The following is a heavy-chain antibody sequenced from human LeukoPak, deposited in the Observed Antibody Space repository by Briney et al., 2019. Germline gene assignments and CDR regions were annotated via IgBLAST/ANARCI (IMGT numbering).Heavy chain of an antibody. D-gene: IGHD3-22*01. Sequence: GRSLRLSCAASGFTFSSYGMHWVRQAPGKGLEWVAVIWYDGSNKYYADSVKGRFTISRDNSKNTLYLQMNSLRAEDTAVYYCARDNDSSGYSTGPVDYWGQGTLVTVSS. J-gene: IGHJ4*02. CDR1: GFTFSSYG. CDR3: ARDNDSSGYSTGPVDY. CDR2: IWYDGSNK. V-gene: IGHV3-33*01.